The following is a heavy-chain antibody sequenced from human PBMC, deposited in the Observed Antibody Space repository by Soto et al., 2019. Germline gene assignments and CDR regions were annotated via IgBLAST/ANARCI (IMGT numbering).Heavy chain of an antibody. J-gene: IGHJ6*03. CDR2: SYYSGST. CDR3: ARVQYSSGWYPPIYYYYMDV. CDR1: GGSISSYY. D-gene: IGHD6-19*01. Sequence: SETLSLTCTVSGGSISSYYWYWIRQPPAQGLGWVGYSYYSGSTTYHPALKSRVNISVDTSKNQFSLKLSSVTAADTAVYYCARVQYSSGWYPPIYYYYMDVRGKGTTVTAP. V-gene: IGHV4-59*08.